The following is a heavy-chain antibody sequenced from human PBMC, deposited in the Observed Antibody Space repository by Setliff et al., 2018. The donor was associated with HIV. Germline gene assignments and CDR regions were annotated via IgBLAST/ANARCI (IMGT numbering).Heavy chain of an antibody. D-gene: IGHD5-18*01. J-gene: IGHJ4*02. CDR1: GGSFSTYY. CDR2: INHSGNT. Sequence: SETLSLTCAVYGGSFSTYYWTWIRQPPGKGLEWIGEINHSGNTDYTPSLKSQVTISVDASKSQFSLSLSSVTAADTAVYYCASPRIKIWFFHYWGQGTPVTVSS. V-gene: IGHV4-34*01. CDR3: ASPRIKIWFFHY.